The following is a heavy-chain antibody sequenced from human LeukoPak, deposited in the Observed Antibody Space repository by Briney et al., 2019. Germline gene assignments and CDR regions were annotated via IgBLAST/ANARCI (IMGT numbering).Heavy chain of an antibody. J-gene: IGHJ4*02. CDR1: GFTVSSNY. CDR3: ARDRSSSFFDY. CDR2: IYSGGST. Sequence: GGSLRLSCAASGFTVSSNYMSWVRQAPGKGLEWVSVIYSGGSTYYADSVKGRSTISRDNSKNTLYLQMNTLRAEDTAVYYCARDRSSSFFDYWGQGTLFTSSS. D-gene: IGHD6-6*01. V-gene: IGHV3-66*01.